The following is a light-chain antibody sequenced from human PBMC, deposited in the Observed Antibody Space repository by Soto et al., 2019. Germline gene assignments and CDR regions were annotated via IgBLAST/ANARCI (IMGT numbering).Light chain of an antibody. V-gene: IGKV3-20*01. J-gene: IGKJ5*01. CDR1: QSISSTS. CDR2: GAS. CDR3: QQYGNSPFT. Sequence: EIVLTQSPGTLSLSLGERATLSCRASQSISSTSLAWYQQKPGQAPRLLIYGASTRATGIPDRFSGSESGTDFTLTISRLEPEDFVVYYCQQYGNSPFTFGQGTRLEIK.